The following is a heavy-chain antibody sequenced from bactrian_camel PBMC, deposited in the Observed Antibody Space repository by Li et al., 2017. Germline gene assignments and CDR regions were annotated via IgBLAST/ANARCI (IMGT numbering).Heavy chain of an antibody. Sequence: QLVESGGGSVQYGGSLRLSCEASGYTYSAKCMGWFRQAPGKAREGIAGIRRDGDEYYAGSVKGRFAISQDNDRNTLYLQMDSLKPEDAAMYYCAADGGRCWHDDSSVTTVPYYKYRGQGTQVTVS. V-gene: IGHV3S31*01. J-gene: IGHJ4*01. CDR1: GYTYSAKC. D-gene: IGHD1*01. CDR2: IRRDGDE. CDR3: AADGGRCWHDDSSVTTVPYYKY.